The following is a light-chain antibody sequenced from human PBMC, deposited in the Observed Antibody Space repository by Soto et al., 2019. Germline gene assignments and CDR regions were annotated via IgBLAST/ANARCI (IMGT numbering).Light chain of an antibody. J-gene: IGKJ2*01. CDR1: QSVSSSY. V-gene: IGKV3-20*01. CDR2: GAS. Sequence: EIVLTQSPGTLSLSPGERATLSCRASQSVSSSYLAWYQQKPGQAPRLLIYGASSRATGIPDRFSGSGSATDFTLTISRLEPEDFAVYYCQQYGSPVTFGQGTKLEIK. CDR3: QQYGSPVT.